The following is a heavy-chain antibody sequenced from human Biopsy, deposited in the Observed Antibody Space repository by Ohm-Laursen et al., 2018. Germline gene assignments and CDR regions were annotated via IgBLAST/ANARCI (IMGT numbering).Heavy chain of an antibody. D-gene: IGHD3-22*01. CDR3: AKDREITMIAEYLNFDY. J-gene: IGHJ4*02. CDR1: GFTFSNYA. CDR2: ISSDGSSQ. V-gene: IGHV3-30*18. Sequence: SLRLPCAASGFTFSNYAIHWVRQAPGRGLEWVALISSDGSSQYYADSVKGRFTISRDSSKNTLYLQMNSLRAEDTALYYCAKDREITMIAEYLNFDYWGQGTLVTVSS.